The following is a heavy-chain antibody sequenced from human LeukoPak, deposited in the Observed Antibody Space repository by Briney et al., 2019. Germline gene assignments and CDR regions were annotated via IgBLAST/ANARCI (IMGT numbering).Heavy chain of an antibody. J-gene: IGHJ4*02. Sequence: GGSLRLSCAASGFTFSSYAMSWVRQAPGKGLEWVSAISGSGGSTYYADSVKGRFTISRDNSKNTLYLQMNSLRAEDTAVYYCAKDKPPLRLYSSGWYYWGQGTLVTVSS. CDR2: ISGSGGST. D-gene: IGHD6-19*01. V-gene: IGHV3-23*01. CDR3: AKDKPPLRLYSSGWYY. CDR1: GFTFSSYA.